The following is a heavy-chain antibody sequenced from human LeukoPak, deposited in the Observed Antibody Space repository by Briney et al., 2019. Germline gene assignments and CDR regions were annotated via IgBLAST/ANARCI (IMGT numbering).Heavy chain of an antibody. CDR1: GFNYRSSA. Sequence: PAESLSLSCTASGFNYRSSAMIWVRQAQGMGREWVLGISGSGESTYYADSVRGRFTISRDNYGDTLYLQMDSLRAEDSGVYFCVKGDDVVITAVWGDWGQGILVTVSS. V-gene: IGHV3-23*01. CDR3: VKGDDVVITAVWGD. J-gene: IGHJ4*02. CDR2: ISGSGEST. D-gene: IGHD3-16*01.